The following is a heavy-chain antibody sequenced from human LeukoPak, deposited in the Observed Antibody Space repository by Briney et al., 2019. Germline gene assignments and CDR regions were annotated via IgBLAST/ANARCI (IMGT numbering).Heavy chain of an antibody. J-gene: IGHJ5*02. CDR3: AKTSWYCSGGSCSNWFDP. V-gene: IGHV3-33*06. Sequence: PGRSLRLSCTASGFTLSSYAIHWVRQAPGKGLEWVSVIYLDGSKIYYADSVKGRFTISRDNSKNTLYLQMNSLRAEDTALYYCAKTSWYCSGGSCSNWFDPWGQGTLVTVSS. CDR1: GFTLSSYA. D-gene: IGHD2-15*01. CDR2: IYLDGSKI.